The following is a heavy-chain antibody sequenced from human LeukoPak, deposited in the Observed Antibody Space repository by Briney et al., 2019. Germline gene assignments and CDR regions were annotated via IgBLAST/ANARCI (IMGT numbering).Heavy chain of an antibody. CDR2: ISSSSSYI. CDR3: ARTAYGDYDYFDY. CDR1: GFTFSSYS. Sequence: GGSLRLSCAAFGFTFSSYSMNWVRQAPGKGLEWVSSISSSSSYIYYADSVKGRFTISRDNAKNSLYLQMNSLRAEDTAVYYCARTAYGDYDYFDYWGQGTLVTVSS. J-gene: IGHJ4*02. D-gene: IGHD4-17*01. V-gene: IGHV3-21*01.